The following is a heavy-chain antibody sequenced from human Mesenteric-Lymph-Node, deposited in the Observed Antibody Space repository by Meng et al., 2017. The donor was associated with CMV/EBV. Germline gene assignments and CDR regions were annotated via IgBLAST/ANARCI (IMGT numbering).Heavy chain of an antibody. CDR3: ARDEIGYCSSTSCLRKFDP. CDR1: GGSISGYY. V-gene: IGHV4-59*01. J-gene: IGHJ5*02. D-gene: IGHD2-2*01. Sequence: SETLSLTCTVSGGSISGYYWSWIRQPPGKGLEWVGYIYYTGGTNYNPSLESRATISLDRTKSQFSLKLTSVTPADTAVYYCARDEIGYCSSTSCLRKFDPWGQGTLVTVSS. CDR2: IYYTGGT.